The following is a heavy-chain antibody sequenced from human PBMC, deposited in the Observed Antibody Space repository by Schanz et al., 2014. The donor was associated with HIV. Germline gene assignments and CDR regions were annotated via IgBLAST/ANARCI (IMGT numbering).Heavy chain of an antibody. Sequence: QVQLVQSGAEVKKPGSSVKVFCRASGGTFINYAFSWVRQAPGQGLEWVGGIIPIYGAAHYAQKFQGRATITADESTSTAYMELSSLRSEDTAVYYCARDSPVAAGTLDYWGQGTLVTVSS. J-gene: IGHJ4*02. D-gene: IGHD6-13*01. CDR2: IIPIYGAA. V-gene: IGHV1-69*01. CDR3: ARDSPVAAGTLDY. CDR1: GGTFINYA.